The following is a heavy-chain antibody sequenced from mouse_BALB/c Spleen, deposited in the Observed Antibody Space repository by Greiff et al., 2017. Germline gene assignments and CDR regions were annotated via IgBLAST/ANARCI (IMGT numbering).Heavy chain of an antibody. CDR2: INPSSGYT. CDR1: GYTFTSYT. V-gene: IGHV1-4*01. J-gene: IGHJ3*01. CDR3: ASWGYGSRAWFAY. Sequence: VQRVESGAELARPGASVKMSCKASGYTFTSYTMHWVKQRPGQGLEWIGYINPSSGYTNYNQKFKDKATLTADKSSSTAYMQLSSLTSEDSAVYYCASWGYGSRAWFAYWGQGTLVTVSA. D-gene: IGHD1-1*01.